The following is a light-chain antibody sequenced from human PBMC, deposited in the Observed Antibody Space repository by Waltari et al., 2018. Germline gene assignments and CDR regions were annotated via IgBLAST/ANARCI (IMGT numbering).Light chain of an antibody. CDR1: SRAVGSYNH. Sequence: QSALTQPASVSGSLGQSLTISCTGTSRAVGSYNHVSWYQQYPGKAPQVIILDVTYRPSGVSNRFSGSKSGNTASLTISGLQAEDEATYYCSSFTITYTFVFGTGTKVTVL. CDR3: SSFTITYTFV. V-gene: IGLV2-14*03. J-gene: IGLJ1*01. CDR2: DVT.